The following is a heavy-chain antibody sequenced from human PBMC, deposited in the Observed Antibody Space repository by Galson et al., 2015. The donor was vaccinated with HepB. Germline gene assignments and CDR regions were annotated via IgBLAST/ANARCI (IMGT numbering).Heavy chain of an antibody. J-gene: IGHJ6*02. CDR1: GYTFTSYA. Sequence: SCKASGYTFTSYAMHWVRQAPGQRLEWMGWINAGNGNTKYSQKFRGRVPITRDTSASTAYMELSSLRSEDTAVDYCARDLWGMKNYGMDVWGQGTTGTVSS. D-gene: IGHD3-16*01. V-gene: IGHV1-3*01. CDR2: INAGNGNT. CDR3: ARDLWGMKNYGMDV.